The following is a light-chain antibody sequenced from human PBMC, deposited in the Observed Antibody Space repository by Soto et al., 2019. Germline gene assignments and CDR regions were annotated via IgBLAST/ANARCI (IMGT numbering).Light chain of an antibody. CDR3: SSYINTNTIV. CDR1: SSDVGDYKS. V-gene: IGLV2-14*01. Sequence: QSVLTQPASVSGSPGQSIAISCSETSSDVGDYKSVSWYQHHPGKLPKLVIFEVRNRPSGVSNRFSGSKSGNTASLTISGLQAEDEADDYCSSYINTNTIVFGGGTKRTVL. J-gene: IGLJ2*01. CDR2: EVR.